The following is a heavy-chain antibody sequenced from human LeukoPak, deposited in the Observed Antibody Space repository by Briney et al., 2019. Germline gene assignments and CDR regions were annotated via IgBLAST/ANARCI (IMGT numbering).Heavy chain of an antibody. V-gene: IGHV3-30*03. D-gene: IGHD2-21*01. J-gene: IGHJ4*02. CDR2: ISYDGSNK. CDR3: TTDQVVVVIAMGY. Sequence: GGSLRLSCAASGFTFSSYGMHWVRQAPGKGLEWVAVISYDGSNKYYADSVKGRFTISRDNSKNTLYLQMNSLRAEDTAVYYCTTDQVVVVIAMGYWGQGTLVTVSS. CDR1: GFTFSSYG.